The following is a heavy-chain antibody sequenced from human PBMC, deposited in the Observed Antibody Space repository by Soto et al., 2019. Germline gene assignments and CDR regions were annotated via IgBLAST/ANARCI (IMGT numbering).Heavy chain of an antibody. CDR2: IYYSGST. CDR1: GGSIISYY. Sequence: SETLSLTCTFSGGSIISYYWSWIRQPPGKGLEWIGYIYYSGSTNYNPSLKSRVTISVDTSKNQYSLKLSSVTAADTAVYYCARAGYSTLLAAFDIWGQGTMVTVSS. CDR3: ARAGYSTLLAAFDI. V-gene: IGHV4-59*01. D-gene: IGHD6-13*01. J-gene: IGHJ3*02.